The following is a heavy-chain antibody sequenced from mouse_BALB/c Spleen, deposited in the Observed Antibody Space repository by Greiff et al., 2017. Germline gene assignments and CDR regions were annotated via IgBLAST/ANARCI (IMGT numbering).Heavy chain of an antibody. Sequence: VQLQQSGAELMKPGASVKISCKATGYTFSSYWIEWVKQRPGHGLEWIGEILPGSGSTNYNEKFKGKATFTADTSSNTAYMQLSSLTSEDSAVYYCARGGNYIYYYAMDYWGQGTSVTVSS. CDR2: ILPGSGST. V-gene: IGHV1-9*01. J-gene: IGHJ4*01. CDR3: ARGGNYIYYYAMDY. CDR1: GYTFSSYW. D-gene: IGHD2-1*01.